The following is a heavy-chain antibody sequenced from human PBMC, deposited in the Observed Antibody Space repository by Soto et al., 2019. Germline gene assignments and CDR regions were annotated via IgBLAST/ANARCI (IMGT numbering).Heavy chain of an antibody. J-gene: IGHJ4*02. CDR1: GFTLSEYG. Sequence: ELQVLESGGGLVQPGGSLRLTCAASGFTLSEYGTSWVRQAPGKGLEWVSFVSGSGDSTYYTDSVEGRFTIPRDSSKNTVCLQMNSLRAEDTVVYYCATSNYGERDWGQGTLVTVSS. CDR2: VSGSGDST. D-gene: IGHD3-10*01. V-gene: IGHV3-23*01. CDR3: ATSNYGERD.